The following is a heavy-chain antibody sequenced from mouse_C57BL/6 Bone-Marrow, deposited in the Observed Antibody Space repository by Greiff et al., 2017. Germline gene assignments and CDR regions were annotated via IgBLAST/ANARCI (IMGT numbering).Heavy chain of an antibody. CDR1: GFTFSSYG. CDR3: ARRGTTVVARAMDY. Sequence: EVKVVESGGDLVKPGGSLKLSCAASGFTFSSYGMSWVRQTPDKRLEWVATISSGGSYPYYPDSVKGRFTISRDNAKNTLYLQMSSLKSEDTAMYYCARRGTTVVARAMDYWGQGTSVTVSS. CDR2: ISSGGSYP. D-gene: IGHD1-1*01. J-gene: IGHJ4*01. V-gene: IGHV5-6*02.